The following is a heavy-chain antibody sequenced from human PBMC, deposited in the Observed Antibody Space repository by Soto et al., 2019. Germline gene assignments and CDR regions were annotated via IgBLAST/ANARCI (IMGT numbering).Heavy chain of an antibody. CDR2: IYTSGST. D-gene: IGHD6-13*01. CDR1: CGSVSNFY. V-gene: IGHV4-4*07. CDR3: ARSSHKESWFDP. Sequence: QVQLQESGPGLVKPSETLSLTCTVSCGSVSNFYWNWIRQPAGKRLEWIGRIYTSGSTNYNPSLRSRVTMSIDTSRNQFSLKLNSVTAADTAVYYCARSSHKESWFDPWGQGTLVTVSS. J-gene: IGHJ5*02.